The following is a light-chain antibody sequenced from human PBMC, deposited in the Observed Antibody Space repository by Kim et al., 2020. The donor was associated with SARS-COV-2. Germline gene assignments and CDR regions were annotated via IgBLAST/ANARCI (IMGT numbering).Light chain of an antibody. CDR2: AAS. V-gene: IGKV1-39*01. CDR1: QSISSY. Sequence: DIQMTQSPSSLSASVGDRVTITCRASQSISSYLNWYQQKPGKAPKLLIYAASSLQSGVPSRFSGSGSGTDFTLTISSLQPEDFATYYCQQSYTQRTFGQGTKVDIK. J-gene: IGKJ1*01. CDR3: QQSYTQRT.